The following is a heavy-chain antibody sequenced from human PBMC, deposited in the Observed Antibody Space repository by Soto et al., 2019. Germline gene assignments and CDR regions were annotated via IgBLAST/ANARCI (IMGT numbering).Heavy chain of an antibody. Sequence: SVKVSCKASGGTFSSYAISWVRQAPGQGLEWMGGIIPIFGTANCAQKFQGRVTITADESTSTAYMELSSLRSEDTAVYYCARAGYSSSPGAFDIWGQGTMVTVSS. J-gene: IGHJ3*02. V-gene: IGHV1-69*13. D-gene: IGHD6-6*01. CDR1: GGTFSSYA. CDR3: ARAGYSSSPGAFDI. CDR2: IIPIFGTA.